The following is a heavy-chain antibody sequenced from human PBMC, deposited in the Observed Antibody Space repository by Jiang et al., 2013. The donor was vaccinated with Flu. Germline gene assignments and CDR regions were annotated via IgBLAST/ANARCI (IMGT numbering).Heavy chain of an antibody. D-gene: IGHD6-13*01. J-gene: IGHJ3*02. CDR2: ISYNGNDE. CDR3: AREGSPQDGSSWYAFHI. CDR1: GFSFSGYS. Sequence: QLLESGGGVVQPGRSLRLSCAASGFSFSGYSMRWIRQAPGKGLEWVAIISYNGNDENYADSVKGRFIISRDNSKNTLYLQMNSLRIEDTAVYYCAREGSPQDGSSWYAFHIWGQGTMVTVSS. V-gene: IGHV3-30-3*01.